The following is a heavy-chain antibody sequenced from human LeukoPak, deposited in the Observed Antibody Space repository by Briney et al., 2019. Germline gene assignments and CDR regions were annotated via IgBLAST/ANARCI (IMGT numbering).Heavy chain of an antibody. CDR2: ISGSGGIT. CDR3: AKASTRDTGYYFDS. D-gene: IGHD3-9*01. J-gene: IGHJ4*02. Sequence: PGGSLRLSCSASGFTFSSYDMGWVRQAPGEGLEWVSSISGSGGITNYADSGKGRFTISRDNAKNTLYLQMNSLRVEDTARYYCAKASTRDTGYYFDSWGQGTLVSVSS. V-gene: IGHV3-23*01. CDR1: GFTFSSYD.